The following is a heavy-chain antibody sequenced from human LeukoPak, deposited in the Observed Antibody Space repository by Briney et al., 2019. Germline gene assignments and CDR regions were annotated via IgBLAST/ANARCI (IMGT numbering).Heavy chain of an antibody. D-gene: IGHD7-27*01. CDR3: ARANWGSVDY. Sequence: GGSLRLSCAASGFTVSSNHITWVRQAPGKGLEWVSVIHNVGPTYYADSVKGRFSISRDNSKNTVSLQMNSLRVEDTAVYYCARANWGSVDYWGQGILVTVSS. CDR2: IHNVGPT. V-gene: IGHV3-66*01. CDR1: GFTVSSNH. J-gene: IGHJ4*02.